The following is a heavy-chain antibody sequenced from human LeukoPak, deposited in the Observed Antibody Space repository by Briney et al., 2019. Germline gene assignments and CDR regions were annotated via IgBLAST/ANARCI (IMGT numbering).Heavy chain of an antibody. V-gene: IGHV3-43*02. CDR3: ANFYYDSSGYYLTS. Sequence: GGSLRLSCAASGFTFDDYAMHWVRQAPGKGLEWVSLISGDGGSTYYADSVKGRFTISRDNSKNSLYLQMNSLRTEDTALYYCANFYYDSSGYYLTSRGQGTLVTVSS. CDR1: GFTFDDYA. CDR2: ISGDGGST. D-gene: IGHD3-22*01. J-gene: IGHJ4*02.